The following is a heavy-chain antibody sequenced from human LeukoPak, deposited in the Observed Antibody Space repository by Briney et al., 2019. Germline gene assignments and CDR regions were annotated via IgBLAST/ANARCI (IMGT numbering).Heavy chain of an antibody. CDR2: INHSGST. V-gene: IGHV4-34*01. CDR3: AREGRGERSWFDP. D-gene: IGHD3-10*01. J-gene: IGHJ5*02. Sequence: PSETLSLTCAVYGGSFSGYYWSWIRQPPGKGLEWIGEINHSGSTNYNPSLKSRVTISVDTSKNQFSLKLSSVTAADTAVYYCAREGRGERSWFDPWGQGTLVTVSS. CDR1: GGSFSGYY.